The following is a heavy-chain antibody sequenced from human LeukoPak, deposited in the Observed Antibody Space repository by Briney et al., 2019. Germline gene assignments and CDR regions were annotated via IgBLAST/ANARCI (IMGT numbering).Heavy chain of an antibody. Sequence: SETLSLTCAVYGGSFSGYYWSWIRQPPGKGLEWIGEINHSGSTNYNPPLKSRVTISVDTSKNQFSLKLSSVTAADTAVYYCARNVVVVVAATTPSRFDPWGQGTLVTVSS. J-gene: IGHJ5*02. CDR2: INHSGST. D-gene: IGHD2-15*01. CDR3: ARNVVVVVAATTPSRFDP. CDR1: GGSFSGYY. V-gene: IGHV4-34*01.